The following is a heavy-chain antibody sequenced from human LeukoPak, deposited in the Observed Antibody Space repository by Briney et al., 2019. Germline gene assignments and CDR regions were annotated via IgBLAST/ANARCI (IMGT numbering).Heavy chain of an antibody. CDR1: GGSISSYY. CDR2: IYYSGST. Sequence: SSETLSLTCIVSGGSISSYYWSWIRQPPGKGLEWIGYIYYSGSTNYNPSLKGRVTMSVDTSKTQFSLKLSSVTAADTAVYYCARDKNWYAYWGPGTLVTVSS. D-gene: IGHD1-1*01. V-gene: IGHV4-59*01. CDR3: ARDKNWYAY. J-gene: IGHJ4*02.